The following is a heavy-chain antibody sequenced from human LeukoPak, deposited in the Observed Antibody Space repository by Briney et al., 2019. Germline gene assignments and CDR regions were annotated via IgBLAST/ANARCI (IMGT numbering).Heavy chain of an antibody. D-gene: IGHD3-22*01. CDR1: GDSVSSNTAA. V-gene: IGHV6-1*01. CDR3: ARRDDSGGYHKIFDY. Sequence: SQTLSLTCAISGDSVSSNTAAWNWIRQSPSRGLEWLGRTYYRSKWYNDYALSVRGRITINPDTSKNQFSLQVNSVTLEDTAVYYCARRDDSGGYHKIFDYWGPGTLVTVSS. CDR2: TYYRSKWYN. J-gene: IGHJ4*02.